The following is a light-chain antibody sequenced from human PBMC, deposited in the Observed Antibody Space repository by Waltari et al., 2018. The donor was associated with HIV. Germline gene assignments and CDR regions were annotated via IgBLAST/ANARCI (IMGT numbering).Light chain of an antibody. CDR3: QQYYSTPPLFT. CDR1: QSVLYSSNNKNY. CDR2: WAS. V-gene: IGKV4-1*01. Sequence: DIVMTQSPDSLAVSLGERATIHCKSPQSVLYSSNNKNYLAWYQQKPGQPPKLLIYWASTRESGVPDRFSGSGSGTDFTLTISSLQAEDVAVYYCQQYYSTPPLFTFGPGTKVDIK. J-gene: IGKJ3*01.